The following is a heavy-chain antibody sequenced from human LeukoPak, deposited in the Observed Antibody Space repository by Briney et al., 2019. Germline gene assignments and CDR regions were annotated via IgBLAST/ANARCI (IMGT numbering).Heavy chain of an antibody. J-gene: IGHJ4*02. D-gene: IGHD3-10*01. V-gene: IGHV3-23*01. CDR1: GFTFSKAW. Sequence: GESLRLSCVASGFTFSKAWMSWVRQAPGKGLEWVSDISGTGANTYYADSVKGRFTISRDNSKNTLYLQMNSLRGEDTAVYSCAKRYGLGSSPFDYWGQGTLVTVSS. CDR3: AKRYGLGSSPFDY. CDR2: ISGTGANT.